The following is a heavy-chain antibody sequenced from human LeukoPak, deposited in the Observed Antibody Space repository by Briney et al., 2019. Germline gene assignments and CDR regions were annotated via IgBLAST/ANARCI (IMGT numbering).Heavy chain of an antibody. V-gene: IGHV3-9*01. Sequence: PGGSLRLSCEASGFNFDDYGMHWVRQVPGKGLEWVAGISWNSGNIGYADSVEGRFTISRDNAKKSLYLQMNSLRSEDTALYYCAKGVNAVWHYYMDVWGKGTAVTVSS. CDR3: AKGVNAVWHYYMDV. J-gene: IGHJ6*03. D-gene: IGHD2-2*01. CDR2: ISWNSGNI. CDR1: GFNFDDYG.